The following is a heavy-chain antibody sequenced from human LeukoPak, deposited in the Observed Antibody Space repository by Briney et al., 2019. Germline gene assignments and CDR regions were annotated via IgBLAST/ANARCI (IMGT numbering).Heavy chain of an antibody. D-gene: IGHD3-22*01. V-gene: IGHV3-11*01. CDR3: ARRSDYYDSSGYYYVNYFDY. CDR1: GFIFSDYY. J-gene: IGHJ4*02. Sequence: GGSLRLSCAASGFIFSDYYMSWIRQAPGKGLEWVSYITSGNTIYYADSVKGRFTISRDNAKNSLYLQMNSLRAEDTAVYYCARRSDYYDSSGYYYVNYFDYWGQGTLVTVSS. CDR2: ITSGNTI.